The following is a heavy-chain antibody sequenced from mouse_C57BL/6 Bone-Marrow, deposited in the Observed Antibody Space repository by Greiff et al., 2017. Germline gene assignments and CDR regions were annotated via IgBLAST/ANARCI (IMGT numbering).Heavy chain of an antibody. V-gene: IGHV10-1*01. CDR1: GFSFNTYA. J-gene: IGHJ4*01. D-gene: IGHD1-1*01. Sequence: EVMLVESGGGLVQPKGSLKLSCAASGFSFNTYAMNWVRQAPGKGLEWVARIRSKSNNYATYYADTVKDRFTISRDDSESMLYLKMNNLKTEDTAMYYCVRRGYYYGSSYENAMDYWGQGTSVTVSS. CDR2: IRSKSNNYAT. CDR3: VRRGYYYGSSYENAMDY.